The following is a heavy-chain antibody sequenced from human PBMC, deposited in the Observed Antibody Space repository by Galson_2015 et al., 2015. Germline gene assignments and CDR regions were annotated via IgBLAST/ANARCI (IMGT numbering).Heavy chain of an antibody. CDR2: ISYDGSNK. CDR1: GFTFSSYG. V-gene: IGHV3-30*18. Sequence: SLRLSCAASGFTFSSYGMHWVRQAPGKGLEWVAVISYDGSNKYYADSVKGRFTISRDNSKNTLYLQMNSLRAEDTAVYYCAKARGVVGALRPSAFDIWGQGTMVTVSS. D-gene: IGHD1-26*01. J-gene: IGHJ3*02. CDR3: AKARGVVGALRPSAFDI.